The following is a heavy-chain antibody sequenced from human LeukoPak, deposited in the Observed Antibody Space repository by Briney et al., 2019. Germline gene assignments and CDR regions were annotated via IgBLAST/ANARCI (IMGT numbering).Heavy chain of an antibody. Sequence: PGGSLRLSCAVSGITLSNYGMSWVRQTPGKGLVWVSRIRGDGYDTNYADSVRGRFTISSDNVKNTLYLQMSSLRADDTAVYYCARDLVLGSGSYDYWGQGTLVTVSS. J-gene: IGHJ4*02. V-gene: IGHV3-74*01. D-gene: IGHD3-10*01. CDR2: IRGDGYDT. CDR1: GITLSNYG. CDR3: ARDLVLGSGSYDY.